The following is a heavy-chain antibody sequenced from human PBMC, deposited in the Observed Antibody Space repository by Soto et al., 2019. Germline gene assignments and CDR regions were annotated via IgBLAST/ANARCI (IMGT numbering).Heavy chain of an antibody. D-gene: IGHD3-3*01. V-gene: IGHV4-31*03. J-gene: IGHJ6*01. CDR3: AGAKTYDFWSGSPEPYYYCYGMDV. CDR2: IYYSGST. Sequence: PSETLSLTCTVSVGSISSGCYYLSWILHHPGKGLEWIGYIYYSGSTYYNPSLKSRVTISVDTSKNQFSLKLSSVTAADTAVYYCAGAKTYDFWSGSPEPYYYCYGMDVWGQGTTVTVSS. CDR1: VGSISSGCYY.